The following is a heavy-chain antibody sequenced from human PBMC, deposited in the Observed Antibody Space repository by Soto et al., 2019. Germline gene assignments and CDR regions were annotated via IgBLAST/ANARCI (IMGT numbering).Heavy chain of an antibody. V-gene: IGHV1-8*02. CDR3: ARRKERSGPHYFDY. Sequence: VKVSCKASGYTFTTYDVSWVRQASGQGLEWMGWMNPSNGNTGYAQKFQGRVTMTRNTSISTVYMELSGLRPDDTAVYYCARRKERSGPHYFDYWGQGTRVTVSS. CDR1: GYTFTTYD. D-gene: IGHD6-25*01. CDR2: MNPSNGNT. J-gene: IGHJ4*02.